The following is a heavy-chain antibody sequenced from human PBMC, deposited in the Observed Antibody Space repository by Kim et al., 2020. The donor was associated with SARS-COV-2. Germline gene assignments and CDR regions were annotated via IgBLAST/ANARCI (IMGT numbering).Heavy chain of an antibody. CDR2: ISWNSGSI. J-gene: IGHJ6*02. Sequence: GGSLRLSCAASGFTFDDYAMHWVRQAPGKGLEWVSGISWNSGSIGYADSVKGRFTISRDNAKNSLYLQMNSLRAEDTALYYCAKDIRRRPGRYSSGWYYYYGMDVWGQGTTVTVSS. D-gene: IGHD6-19*01. CDR1: GFTFDDYA. CDR3: AKDIRRRPGRYSSGWYYYYGMDV. V-gene: IGHV3-9*01.